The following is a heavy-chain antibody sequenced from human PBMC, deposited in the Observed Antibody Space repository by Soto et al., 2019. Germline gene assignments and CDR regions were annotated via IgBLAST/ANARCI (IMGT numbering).Heavy chain of an antibody. CDR2: MNPNSGNP. CDR3: ARSGCSSTSCYYGYYYYYYMDV. J-gene: IGHJ6*03. CDR1: GYTFTSYD. Sequence: QVQLVQSGAEVKKPGASVKVSCKASGYTFTSYDINWVRQATGQGLEWMGWMNPNSGNPGYAQKFQGRVPMTRSTPISRAYLELSSLRSEDTAVCYCARSGCSSTSCYYGYYYYYYMDVWGKGTTVTGSS. V-gene: IGHV1-8*01. D-gene: IGHD2-2*01.